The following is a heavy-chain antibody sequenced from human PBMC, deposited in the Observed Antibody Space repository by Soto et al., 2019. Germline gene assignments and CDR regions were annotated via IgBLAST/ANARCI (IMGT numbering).Heavy chain of an antibody. J-gene: IGHJ4*02. CDR1: GFTFSNYG. Sequence: QVQLVESGGGVVQPGMSLRLSCAASGFTFSNYGMHWVRQAPGKGLEWVAVISYDGSSKYHADSVKGRFTISRDNSKNTLYLQMNSLRAEDTAVYYCAKGSSWYDFWGQGTLVTVSS. CDR3: AKGSSWYDF. CDR2: ISYDGSSK. V-gene: IGHV3-30*18. D-gene: IGHD6-13*01.